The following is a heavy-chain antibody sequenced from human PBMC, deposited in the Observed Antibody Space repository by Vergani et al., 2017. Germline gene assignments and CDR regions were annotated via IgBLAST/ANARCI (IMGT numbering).Heavy chain of an antibody. Sequence: VQLVESGGGVVQPGRSLRLSCAASGFTFSSYGMHWVRQAPGKGLEWVGRIKSKTDGGTTDYAAPVKGRFTISRDDSKNTLYLQMNSLKTEDTAVYYCTTVYCSSTSCYNYWGQGTLVTVSS. CDR3: TTVYCSSTSCYNY. D-gene: IGHD2-2*02. V-gene: IGHV3-15*01. CDR2: IKSKTDGGTT. CDR1: GFTFSSYG. J-gene: IGHJ4*02.